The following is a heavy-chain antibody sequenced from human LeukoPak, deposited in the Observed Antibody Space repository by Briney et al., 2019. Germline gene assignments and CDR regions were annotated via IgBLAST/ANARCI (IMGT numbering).Heavy chain of an antibody. D-gene: IGHD3-9*01. V-gene: IGHV3-49*03. CDR3: TRDQLRYFDWLPEYYYYGMDV. CDR1: GFTFGDYA. CDR2: IRSKAYGGTT. J-gene: IGHJ6*02. Sequence: PGRSLRLSCTASGFTFGDYAMSWFRQAPGKGLEWVGFIRSKAYGGTTEYAASVKGRFTISRDDSKSIAYLQMNSLKTEDTAVYYCTRDQLRYFDWLPEYYYYGMDVWGQGTTVTVSS.